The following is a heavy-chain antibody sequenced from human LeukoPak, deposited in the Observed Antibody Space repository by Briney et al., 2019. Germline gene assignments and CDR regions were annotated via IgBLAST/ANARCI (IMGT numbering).Heavy chain of an antibody. CDR3: AKEVLLSFGNYTYVDH. CDR1: GFTFNSYA. D-gene: IGHD2/OR15-2a*01. CDR2: ISGSDGST. V-gene: IGHV3-23*01. J-gene: IGHJ4*02. Sequence: GGSLRLSCAASGFTFNSYAMSWVRQAPGKGLEWVSAISGSDGSTYYADSVKDRFTISRDNSKNTLYLEMNSLRAEDTAVYYCAKEVLLSFGNYTYVDHWGQGTLVTVSS.